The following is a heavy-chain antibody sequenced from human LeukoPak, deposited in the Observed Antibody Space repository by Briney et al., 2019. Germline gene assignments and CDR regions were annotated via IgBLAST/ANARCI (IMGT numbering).Heavy chain of an antibody. V-gene: IGHV1-8*01. J-gene: IGHJ5*02. D-gene: IGHD4-17*01. CDR1: GYTFTIYD. Sequence: ASVTVSFTASGYTFTIYDINWVRQAAGQGREWMGWMNPDSGNTDFAQKFQGRVTMTRNTSISTAYMELSSLTSEDTAVYYCAVHLPGDYLDPWGQGTLVTVSS. CDR2: MNPDSGNT. CDR3: AVHLPGDYLDP.